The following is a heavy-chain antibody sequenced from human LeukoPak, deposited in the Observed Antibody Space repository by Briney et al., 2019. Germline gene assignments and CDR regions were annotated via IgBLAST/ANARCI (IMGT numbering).Heavy chain of an antibody. V-gene: IGHV4-59*01. CDR2: IYYSGST. CDR1: GGSISSYY. D-gene: IGHD3-22*01. CDR3: AREIYDSTTGFDY. Sequence: SETRSLTCTVSGGSISSYYWSWIRQPPGKGLEWIGYIYYSGSTNYNPSLKSRVTISVDTSKNQFSLKLSSVTAADTAVYYCAREIYDSTTGFDYWGQGTLVTVSS. J-gene: IGHJ4*02.